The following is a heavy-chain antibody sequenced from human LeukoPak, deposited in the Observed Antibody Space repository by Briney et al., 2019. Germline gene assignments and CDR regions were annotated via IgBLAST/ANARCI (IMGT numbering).Heavy chain of an antibody. Sequence: GGSLRLSCAASGFTFSSYGMHWVRQAPGKGLEWVAVISCDGSNKYYADSVKGRFTISRDNSKNTLYLQMNSLRAEDTAVYYCAKPLGYCSGGSCHDAFDIWGQGTMVTVSS. CDR3: AKPLGYCSGGSCHDAFDI. CDR2: ISCDGSNK. V-gene: IGHV3-30*18. D-gene: IGHD2-15*01. CDR1: GFTFSSYG. J-gene: IGHJ3*02.